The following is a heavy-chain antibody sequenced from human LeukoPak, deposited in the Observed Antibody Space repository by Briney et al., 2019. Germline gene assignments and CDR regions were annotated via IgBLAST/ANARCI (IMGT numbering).Heavy chain of an antibody. CDR2: INPTGGTT. V-gene: IGHV1-46*01. J-gene: IGHJ6*02. CDR3: ARETPQGIDV. CDR1: GYSFINYY. Sequence: ASVKVSCKASGYSFINYYVHWVRQAPGQGPEWMGIINPTGGTTTYAQKFQGRVTMTRDTSTSTLYMELSSLRSEDTAVYYCARETPQGIDVWGPGTTVTVSS.